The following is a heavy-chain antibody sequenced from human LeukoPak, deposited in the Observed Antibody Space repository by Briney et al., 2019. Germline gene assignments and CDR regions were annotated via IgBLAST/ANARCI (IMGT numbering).Heavy chain of an antibody. D-gene: IGHD6-13*01. J-gene: IGHJ4*02. CDR1: GFTFSSYG. CDR3: AKELIAAAGTNFDY. CDR2: ISYDGSNK. Sequence: GGSLRLSCAASGFTFSSYGMHWVRQAPGKGLEWVVVISYDGSNKYYADSVKGRFTISRDNSKNTLYLQMNSLRAEDTAVYYCAKELIAAAGTNFDYWGQGTLVTVSS. V-gene: IGHV3-30*18.